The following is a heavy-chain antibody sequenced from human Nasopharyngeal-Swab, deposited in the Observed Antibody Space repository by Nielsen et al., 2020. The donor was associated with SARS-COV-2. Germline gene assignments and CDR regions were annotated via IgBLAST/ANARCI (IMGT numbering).Heavy chain of an antibody. J-gene: IGHJ4*02. D-gene: IGHD4-17*01. CDR2: ISGSGGST. CDR1: GFTFDDYA. V-gene: IGHV3-23*01. Sequence: GGSLRLSCAASGFTFDDYAMHWVRQAPGKGLEWVSGISGSGGSTYYADSVKGRFTISRDNSKNTLYLQMNSLRAEDTAVYYCASETTRGLNYFDYWGQGTLVTVSS. CDR3: ASETTRGLNYFDY.